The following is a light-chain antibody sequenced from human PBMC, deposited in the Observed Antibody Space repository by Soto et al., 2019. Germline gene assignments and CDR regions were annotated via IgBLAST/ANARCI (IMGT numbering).Light chain of an antibody. CDR3: QDRSNWPLFT. CDR1: QNAHTS. Sequence: ENGLTQFPVTLSLYPGERAILSCRASQNAHTSLAWYRQKPGQAPRLLIYDAFKRAAGIPARFSGSGSGTDFTLTISSLEPEDSAIYYCQDRSNWPLFTFGGGTKV. V-gene: IGKV3-11*01. J-gene: IGKJ4*01. CDR2: DAF.